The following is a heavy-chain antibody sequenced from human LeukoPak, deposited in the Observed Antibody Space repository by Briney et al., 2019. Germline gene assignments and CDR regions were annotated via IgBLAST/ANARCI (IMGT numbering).Heavy chain of an antibody. CDR2: INHSGST. CDR1: GGSFRGYY. D-gene: IGHD6-6*01. Sequence: SETLSLTCAVHGGSFRGYYWSWIRQPPGKGLEWIGEINHSGSTNYNPSLKSRVTISVDTSKNQFSLKLSSVTAADTAVYYCARGAPSSSPYYYGMDVWGQGTTVTVSS. J-gene: IGHJ6*02. V-gene: IGHV4-34*01. CDR3: ARGAPSSSPYYYGMDV.